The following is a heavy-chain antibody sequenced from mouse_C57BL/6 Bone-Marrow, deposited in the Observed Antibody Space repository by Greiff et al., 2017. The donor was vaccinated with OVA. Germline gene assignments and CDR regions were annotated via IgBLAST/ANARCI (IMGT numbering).Heavy chain of an antibody. J-gene: IGHJ4*01. CDR3: ARRGGRGAMDY. CDR2: IYPRSGNT. V-gene: IGHV1-81*01. CDR1: GYTFTSYG. Sequence: QVHVKQSGAELARPGASVKLSCKASGYTFTSYGISWVKQRTGQGLEWIGEIYPRSGNTYYNEKFKGKATLTADKSSSTAYMELRSLTSEDSAVYFCARRGGRGAMDYWGQGTSVTVSS. D-gene: IGHD3-3*01.